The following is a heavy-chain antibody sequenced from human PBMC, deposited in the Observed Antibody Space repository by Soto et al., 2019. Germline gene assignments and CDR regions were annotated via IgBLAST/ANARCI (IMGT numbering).Heavy chain of an antibody. Sequence: SETLSLTCTVSGGSISSYYWSWIRQPPGKGLEWIGYIYYSGSTNYNPSLKSRVTISVDTSKNQFSLKLSSVTAADTAVYYCARDSGELLFGGNYYYYGMDVWGQGTTVTVSS. CDR1: GGSISSYY. CDR3: ARDSGELLFGGNYYYYGMDV. D-gene: IGHD3-10*01. V-gene: IGHV4-59*01. J-gene: IGHJ6*02. CDR2: IYYSGST.